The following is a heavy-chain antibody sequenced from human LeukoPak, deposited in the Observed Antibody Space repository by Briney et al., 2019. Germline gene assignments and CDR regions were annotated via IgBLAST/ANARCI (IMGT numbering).Heavy chain of an antibody. J-gene: IGHJ6*02. CDR3: ARDPNHGNLDYYYYYGMDV. D-gene: IGHD1-1*01. Sequence: GGSLRLSCAASGFTFSRFWMHWVRQAPGKGLVWVSRINGDGSSTNYADSVKRPFTISRDNAKNTLYLQMNSLRAEDTAVYYCARDPNHGNLDYYYYYGMDVWGQGTTVTVSS. V-gene: IGHV3-74*01. CDR2: INGDGSST. CDR1: GFTFSRFW.